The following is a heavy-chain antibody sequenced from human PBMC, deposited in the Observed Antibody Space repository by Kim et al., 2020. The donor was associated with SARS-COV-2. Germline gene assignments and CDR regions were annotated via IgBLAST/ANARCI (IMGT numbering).Heavy chain of an antibody. Sequence: YAKRFQGRVTITADESTSTAYMELSSLRSEDTAVYYCAGVFGFGSSDFDYWGQGTLVTVSS. J-gene: IGHJ4*02. V-gene: IGHV1-69*01. D-gene: IGHD1-26*01. CDR3: AGVFGFGSSDFDY.